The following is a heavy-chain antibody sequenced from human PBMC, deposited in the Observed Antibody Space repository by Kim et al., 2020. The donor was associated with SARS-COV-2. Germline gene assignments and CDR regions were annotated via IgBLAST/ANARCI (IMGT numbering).Heavy chain of an antibody. J-gene: IGHJ4*02. V-gene: IGHV4-59*01. CDR1: GGSISSYY. CDR2: IYYSGST. CDR3: ARHQSNYYDSSGYYYVSYFDY. Sequence: SETLSLTCTVSGGSISSYYWSWIRQPPGKGLEWIGYIYYSGSTNYNPSLKSRVTISVDTSKNQFSLKLSSVTAADTAVYYCARHQSNYYDSSGYYYVSYFDYWGQGTLVTVSS. D-gene: IGHD3-22*01.